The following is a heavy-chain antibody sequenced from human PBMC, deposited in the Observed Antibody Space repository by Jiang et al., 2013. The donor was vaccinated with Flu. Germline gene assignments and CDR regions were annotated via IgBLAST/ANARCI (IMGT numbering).Heavy chain of an antibody. V-gene: IGHV4-59*01. D-gene: IGHD4-17*01. CDR3: ARMVTTPYYFDY. CDR2: IYYTGST. J-gene: IGHJ4*02. CDR1: GASISSYY. Sequence: GPGLVKPSETLSLTCTVSGASISSYYWSWIRQPPGKGLEWIGYIYYTGSTNYNPSLKSRVTISVDTSKNQFSLKLSSVTTADTAVYYCARMVTTPYYFDYWGQGTLVTVSS.